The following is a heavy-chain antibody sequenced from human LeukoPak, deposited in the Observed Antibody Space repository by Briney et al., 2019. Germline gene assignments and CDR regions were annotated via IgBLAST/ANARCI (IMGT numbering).Heavy chain of an antibody. Sequence: PSETLSLTCTVSGGSISSYYWSWIRQPPGKGLEWIGYIYYSGSTNYNPSLKSRVTISVDTSKNQFSLKLSSVTAADTAVYYCARALSGSYYPYYFDYWGQGTLVTVSS. CDR1: GGSISSYY. CDR2: IYYSGST. D-gene: IGHD1-26*01. CDR3: ARALSGSYYPYYFDY. J-gene: IGHJ4*02. V-gene: IGHV4-59*01.